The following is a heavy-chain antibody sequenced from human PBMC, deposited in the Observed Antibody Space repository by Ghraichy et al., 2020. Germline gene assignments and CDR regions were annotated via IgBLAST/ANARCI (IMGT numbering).Heavy chain of an antibody. V-gene: IGHV1-18*04. CDR3: ARPGTTVTTFYYYYGMDV. Sequence: ASVKVSCKASGYTFTSYGISWVRQAPGQGLEWMGWISAYNGNTNYAQKLQGRVTMTTDTSTSTAYMELRSLRSDDTAVYYCARPGTTVTTFYYYYGMDVWGQGTTVTVSS. CDR2: ISAYNGNT. J-gene: IGHJ6*02. CDR1: GYTFTSYG. D-gene: IGHD4-17*01.